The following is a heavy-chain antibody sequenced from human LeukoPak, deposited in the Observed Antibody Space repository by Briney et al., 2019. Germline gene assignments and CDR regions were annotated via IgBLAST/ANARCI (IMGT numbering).Heavy chain of an antibody. D-gene: IGHD2-8*01. CDR1: GFTFSGYA. Sequence: GGSLRLSCVASGFTFSGYAMHWVRQASGKGLEWVGRIRSISNNYATAYAASVKGRFTISRDDSKNTAYLQMHSLKAEDSAVYYCARLFCTTGACYTGFDYWGQGTLVTVSS. CDR3: ARLFCTTGACYTGFDY. CDR2: IRSISNNYAT. V-gene: IGHV3-73*01. J-gene: IGHJ4*02.